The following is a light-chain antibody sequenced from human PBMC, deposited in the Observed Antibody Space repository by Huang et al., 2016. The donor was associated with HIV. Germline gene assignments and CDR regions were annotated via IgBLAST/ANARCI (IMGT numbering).Light chain of an antibody. V-gene: IGKV1-39*01. CDR3: QQSYSSWWT. CDR2: KAS. CDR1: QSIGNN. J-gene: IGKJ1*01. Sequence: DIQMTQSPSSLSASVGDTVTITCRASQSIGNNVHWYQQKPGKAPNLLIYKASNLQSGVPSRFSGSGSGTDFTLTIRSLQPEDFAVYYCQQSYSSWWTFGQGTKVEI.